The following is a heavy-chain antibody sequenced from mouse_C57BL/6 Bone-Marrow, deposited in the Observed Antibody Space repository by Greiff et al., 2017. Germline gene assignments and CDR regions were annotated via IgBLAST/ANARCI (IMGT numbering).Heavy chain of an antibody. CDR1: GYSFTDYN. D-gene: IGHD2-4*01. Sequence: VQLQQSGPELVKPGASVKISCKASGYSFTDYNMNWVKQSNGKSLEWIGVINPNYGTTSYNQKFKGKATLTVDQSSSTAYMKLNSLTSEDSAVYDCSRGYDYDYAMDYWGQGTSVTVSS. V-gene: IGHV1-39*01. CDR2: INPNYGTT. CDR3: SRGYDYDYAMDY. J-gene: IGHJ4*01.